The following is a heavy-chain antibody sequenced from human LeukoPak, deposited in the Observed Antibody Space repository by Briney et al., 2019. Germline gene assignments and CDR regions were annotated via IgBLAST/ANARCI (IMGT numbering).Heavy chain of an antibody. Sequence: ASVKVSCKASGYTFTGYYMHWVRQAPGQGLEWMGWINPNSGGTNYAQRFQGRVTMTRDTSISTAYMELSRLRSDDTAVYYCARADEIVVVPAAMGYSMDVWGQGTTVTVSS. J-gene: IGHJ6*02. D-gene: IGHD2-2*01. V-gene: IGHV1-2*02. CDR1: GYTFTGYY. CDR2: INPNSGGT. CDR3: ARADEIVVVPAAMGYSMDV.